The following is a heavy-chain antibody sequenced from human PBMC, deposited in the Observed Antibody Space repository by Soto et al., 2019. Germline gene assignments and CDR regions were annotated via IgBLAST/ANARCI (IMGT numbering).Heavy chain of an antibody. J-gene: IGHJ4*02. D-gene: IGHD6-13*01. Sequence: EVQLVESGGGLVQPGGSLRLSCAASGFTFSSYWIHWVRQAPGKGLVWVSRINSDGSSTSYADSVKGRFTISRDNAKNTLYLQMNSLRAEDTAVYYCARERGKAAAVHFDYWGQGTLVTVSS. CDR1: GFTFSSYW. CDR3: ARERGKAAAVHFDY. CDR2: INSDGSST. V-gene: IGHV3-74*01.